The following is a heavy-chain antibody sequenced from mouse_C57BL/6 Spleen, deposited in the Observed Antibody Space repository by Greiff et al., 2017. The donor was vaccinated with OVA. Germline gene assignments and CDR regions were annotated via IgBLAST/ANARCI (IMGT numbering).Heavy chain of an antibody. Sequence: EVKLEESGGGLVQPGGSLKLSCAASGFTFSDYYMYWVRQTPEKRLEWVAYISNGGGSTYYPDTVKGRFTISRDNAKNTLYLHMNRLKSEYTAMYYCSRPTTVVNYAIDYWGQGTSVTVSS. J-gene: IGHJ4*01. CDR3: SRPTTVVNYAIDY. V-gene: IGHV5-12*01. D-gene: IGHD1-1*01. CDR2: ISNGGGST. CDR1: GFTFSDYY.